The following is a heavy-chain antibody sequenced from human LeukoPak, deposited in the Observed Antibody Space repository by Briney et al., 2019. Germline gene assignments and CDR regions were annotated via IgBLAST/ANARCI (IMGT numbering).Heavy chain of an antibody. Sequence: SETLSLTCTVSGGSISNSSYYWGWIRQPPGKGLEWIGSIYYRGSTYYNPSLKGRVTISVDTSKNQFSLKLSSVTAADTAVYYCARGGSSLGTWGQGTLVTVSS. CDR2: IYYRGST. D-gene: IGHD6-13*01. CDR3: ARGGSSLGT. V-gene: IGHV4-39*07. CDR1: GGSISNSSYY. J-gene: IGHJ5*02.